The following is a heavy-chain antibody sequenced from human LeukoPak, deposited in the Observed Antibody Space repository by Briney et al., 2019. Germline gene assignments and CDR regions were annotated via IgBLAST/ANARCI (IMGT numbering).Heavy chain of an antibody. Sequence: SVKVSCKASGGTFSSYAISWLRQAPGQGLEWMGRIIPILGIANYAQKFQGRVTITADKSTSTAYMELSSLRSEDTAVYYCARVHTMIVVVPSAFDIWGQGTMVTVSS. V-gene: IGHV1-69*04. CDR1: GGTFSSYA. CDR3: ARVHTMIVVVPSAFDI. J-gene: IGHJ3*02. CDR2: IIPILGIA. D-gene: IGHD3-22*01.